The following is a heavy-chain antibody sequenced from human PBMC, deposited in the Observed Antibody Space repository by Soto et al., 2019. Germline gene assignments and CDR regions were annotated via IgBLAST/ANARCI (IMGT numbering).Heavy chain of an antibody. CDR1: GYTFTSYD. CDR2: MNPNSGNT. J-gene: IGHJ6*02. CDR3: ARGFTGYSSGWPYYYYGMDV. Sequence: ASVKVSCKASGYTFTSYDINWVRQATGQGLEWMGWMNPNSGNTGYAQKFQGRVTMTRNTSISTAYMELSSLRSEDTAVYYCARGFTGYSSGWPYYYYGMDVWGQGTTVTAP. D-gene: IGHD6-19*01. V-gene: IGHV1-8*01.